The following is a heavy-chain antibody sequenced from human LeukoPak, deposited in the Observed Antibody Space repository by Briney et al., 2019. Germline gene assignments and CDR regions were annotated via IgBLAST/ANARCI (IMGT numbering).Heavy chain of an antibody. V-gene: IGHV4-39*07. D-gene: IGHD3-22*01. J-gene: IGHJ3*02. CDR1: GGSISSSSYY. CDR2: FYYSGST. Sequence: PSETLSLTCTVSGGSISSSSYYWGWIRQPPGKGLEWIGSFYYSGSTYYNPSLKSRVTISVDTSKNQFSLKLSSVTAADTAVYYCARPSTYYYDSSGHGAFDIWGQGTMVTVSS. CDR3: ARPSTYYYDSSGHGAFDI.